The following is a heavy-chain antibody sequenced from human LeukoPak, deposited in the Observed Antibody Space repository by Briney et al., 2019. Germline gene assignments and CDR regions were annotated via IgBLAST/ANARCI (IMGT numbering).Heavy chain of an antibody. J-gene: IGHJ6*03. CDR2: VNHTGST. CDR1: GGSFSGYF. CDR3: AGRYLYYYYYYMDI. Sequence: SETLSLTCAVYGGSFSGYFWNWIRQSPGKGLEWIGEVNHTGSTNYNPSFKSRVIISVDTSKNQFSLKMTSMTAADTALYYCAGRYLYYYYYYMDIWGKGTTVAV. D-gene: IGHD2-2*02. V-gene: IGHV4-34*01.